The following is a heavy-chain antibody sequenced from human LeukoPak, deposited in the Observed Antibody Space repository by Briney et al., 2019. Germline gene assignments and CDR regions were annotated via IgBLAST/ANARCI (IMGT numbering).Heavy chain of an antibody. CDR1: GFTFSSYG. CDR2: IPKDGSDK. D-gene: IGHD2-8*01. CDR3: AKEYDGY. V-gene: IGHV3-30*02. Sequence: GGSLRLSCAASGFTFSSYGMHWVRQAPGKGLEWVAVIPKDGSDKKYADSVKGRFIISRDNSRNTLYLQMNSLRAEDTAVYYCAKEYDGYWGQGTLVTVSS. J-gene: IGHJ4*02.